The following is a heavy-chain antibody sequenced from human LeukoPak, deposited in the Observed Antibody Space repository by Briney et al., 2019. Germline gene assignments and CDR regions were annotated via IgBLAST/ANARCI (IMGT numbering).Heavy chain of an antibody. V-gene: IGHV3-33*01. CDR3: ARAYCSSTSCYGYDY. CDR1: GFTFSSYG. CDR2: IWYDGSNK. Sequence: GGSLRLSRAASGFTFSSYGMHWVRQAPGKGLEWVAVIWYDGSNKYYADSVKGRFTISRDNSKNTLYLQMNSLRAEDTAVYYCARAYCSSTSCYGYDYWGQGTLVTVSS. D-gene: IGHD2-2*01. J-gene: IGHJ4*02.